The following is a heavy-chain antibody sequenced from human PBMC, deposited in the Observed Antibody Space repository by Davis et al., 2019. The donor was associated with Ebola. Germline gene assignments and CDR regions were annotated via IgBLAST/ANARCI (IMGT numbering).Heavy chain of an antibody. V-gene: IGHV4-39*01. CDR1: GGSISSSSYY. J-gene: IGHJ4*02. D-gene: IGHD3-16*01. CDR3: ARSSTFGSGWFDY. CDR2: IYYSGST. Sequence: SETLSLTCTVSGGSISSSSYYWGWIRQPPGKGLEWIGSIYYSGSTYYNPSLKSRVTISVDTSKNQFSLKLSSVTAADTAVYYCARSSTFGSGWFDYWGQGTLVTVSS.